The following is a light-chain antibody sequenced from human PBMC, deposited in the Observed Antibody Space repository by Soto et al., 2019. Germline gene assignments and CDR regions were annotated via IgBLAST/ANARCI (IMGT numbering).Light chain of an antibody. Sequence: EIVLTQSPGTLSLSPGERATLSCRASQSVSSTYLAWYQQKPGQAPRLLIYGASSRATGIPDRFSGSGSGTDFTLSISRLEPEDFAVYYCLQYGSSFPWTFGQGTKVEIK. CDR2: GAS. V-gene: IGKV3-20*01. CDR3: LQYGSSFPWT. J-gene: IGKJ1*01. CDR1: QSVSSTY.